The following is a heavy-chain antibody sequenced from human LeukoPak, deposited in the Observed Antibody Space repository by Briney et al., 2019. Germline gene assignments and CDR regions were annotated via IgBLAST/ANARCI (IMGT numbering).Heavy chain of an antibody. D-gene: IGHD6-6*01. V-gene: IGHV3-21*01. CDR1: GFAFSSYS. J-gene: IGHJ6*03. CDR3: ARELAASYMDV. CDR2: ISSSSSYI. Sequence: GGSLRLSCAASGFAFSSYSMNWVRQAPGKGLEWVSSISSSSSYIYYADSVKGRFTISRDNAKNSLYLQMNSLRAEDTAVYYCARELAASYMDVWGKGTTVTVSS.